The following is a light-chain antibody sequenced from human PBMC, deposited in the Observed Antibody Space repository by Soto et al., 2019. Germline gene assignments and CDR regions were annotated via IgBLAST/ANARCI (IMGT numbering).Light chain of an antibody. V-gene: IGLV3-21*04. Sequence: SYELTQPPSVSVAPGKTARITCGGNNIGSKSVHWYQQKPGHAPVLVIYYDSDRPSGIPERFSGSNSGNTATLTISTVEAGDEADYYCQVWDSSSDNHVVFGGGTKLTVL. J-gene: IGLJ2*01. CDR3: QVWDSSSDNHVV. CDR1: NIGSKS. CDR2: YDS.